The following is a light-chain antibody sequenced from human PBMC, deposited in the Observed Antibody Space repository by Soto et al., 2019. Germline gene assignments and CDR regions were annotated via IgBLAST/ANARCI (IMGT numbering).Light chain of an antibody. J-gene: IGKJ3*01. CDR3: QQRTNWLFT. Sequence: LTQSPASLSLSPGERATLSCRASQTVGISLAWCQHKPGQPPRLLIYDASKRATGIPARFGGSGSGTDFTLTISSLEPEDFAVYYCQQRTNWLFTFGPGTKVDIK. CDR1: QTVGIS. CDR2: DAS. V-gene: IGKV3-11*01.